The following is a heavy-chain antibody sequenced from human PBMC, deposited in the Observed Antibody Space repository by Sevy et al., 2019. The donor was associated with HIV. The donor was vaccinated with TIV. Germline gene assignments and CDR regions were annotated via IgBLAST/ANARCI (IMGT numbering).Heavy chain of an antibody. J-gene: IGHJ5*02. Sequence: GESLKISCKGSGYSFTSYWIGWVRQMPGKGLEWMGTIYPGDSDTRYSPSFQGQVTISADKSISTAYLQWSSLKASDTAMYYCARLRITMVQGDRSYRFDPWGQGTLVTVSS. CDR3: ARLRITMVQGDRSYRFDP. CDR2: IYPGDSDT. D-gene: IGHD3-10*01. V-gene: IGHV5-51*01. CDR1: GYSFTSYW.